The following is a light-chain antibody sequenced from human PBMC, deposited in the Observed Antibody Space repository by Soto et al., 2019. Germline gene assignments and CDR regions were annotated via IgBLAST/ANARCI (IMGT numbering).Light chain of an antibody. CDR1: SSNIGSNT. J-gene: IGLJ2*01. V-gene: IGLV1-44*01. CDR3: DAWDDRLRGLE. CDR2: NNS. Sequence: QSVLTQPPSASGTPGQMVTISCSGSSSNIGSNTGNWYQQLPGMAPKPLINNNSPRPSGVPDRFSGSKSVTAASLAISGLQSEDEADSYCDAWDDRLRGLEFGGGTKLTVL.